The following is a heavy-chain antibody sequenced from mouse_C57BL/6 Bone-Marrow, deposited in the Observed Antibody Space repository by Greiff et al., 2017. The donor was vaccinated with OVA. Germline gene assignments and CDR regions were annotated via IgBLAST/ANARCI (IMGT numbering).Heavy chain of an antibody. V-gene: IGHV5-12*03. CDR3: ARRYYFDY. Sequence: EVKLVESGGGLVQPGGSLKLSCAASGFTFSDYYMYWVRQTPEKRLEWVAYISNGGGSTYYPDTVKGRFTISRDNAKNTLYLQMTSLRSEDTAMYYCARRYYFDYWGQGTTLTVSS. CDR2: ISNGGGST. J-gene: IGHJ2*01. CDR1: GFTFSDYY.